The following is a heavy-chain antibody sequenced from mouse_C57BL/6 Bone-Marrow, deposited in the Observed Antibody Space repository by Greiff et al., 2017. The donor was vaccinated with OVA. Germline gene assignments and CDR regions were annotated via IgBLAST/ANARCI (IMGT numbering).Heavy chain of an antibody. J-gene: IGHJ2*01. Sequence: VQLQQSGPELVKPGASVKISCKASGYTFTDYYMNWVKQSHGKSLDWIGDINPNNGGTSYNQKFKGKATLTVDKSSSTAYMELRSLTSEDSAVYYCARRGSDYWGQGTTLTVSS. CDR3: ARRGSDY. CDR2: INPNNGGT. V-gene: IGHV1-26*01. CDR1: GYTFTDYY. D-gene: IGHD3-1*01.